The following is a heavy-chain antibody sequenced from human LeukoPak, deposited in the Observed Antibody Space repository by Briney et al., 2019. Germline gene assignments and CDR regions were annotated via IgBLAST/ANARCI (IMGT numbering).Heavy chain of an antibody. CDR1: GGSFSGYY. D-gene: IGHD6-19*01. Sequence: PSETLSLTCAVYGGSFSGYYWSWVRQAPGKGLEWVSAISGSGGSTYYADSVKGRFTISRDNSKNTLYLQMNSLRAEDTAVYYCAKDSGGYSSGWYEGYFDYWGQGTLVTVSS. J-gene: IGHJ4*02. V-gene: IGHV3-23*01. CDR2: ISGSGGST. CDR3: AKDSGGYSSGWYEGYFDY.